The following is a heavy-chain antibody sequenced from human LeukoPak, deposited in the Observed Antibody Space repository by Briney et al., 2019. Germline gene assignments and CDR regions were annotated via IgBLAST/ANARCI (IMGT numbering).Heavy chain of an antibody. V-gene: IGHV1-3*01. J-gene: IGHJ4*02. CDR3: ARVYYDFWSGYSDGFDY. CDR2: INAGNGNT. Sequence: KVSCXXSGYTFTSYAMHWVRQAPGQRLEWMGWINAGNGNTKYSQKFQGRVTITRDTSASTAYMELSSLRSEDTAVYYCARVYYDFWSGYSDGFDYWGQGTLVTVSS. D-gene: IGHD3-3*01. CDR1: GYTFTSYA.